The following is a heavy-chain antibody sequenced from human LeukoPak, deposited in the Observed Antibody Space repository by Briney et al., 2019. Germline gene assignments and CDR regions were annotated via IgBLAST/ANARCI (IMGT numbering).Heavy chain of an antibody. Sequence: GGSLRLSCAASGFTFSSYAMSWVRQAPGKGLEWVSVIYSGGSTYYADSVKGRFTISRDNSKNTLYLQMNSLRAEDTAVYYCARRYSSSWYFDYWGQGTLVTVSS. CDR3: ARRYSSSWYFDY. CDR1: GFTFSSYA. CDR2: IYSGGST. D-gene: IGHD6-13*01. V-gene: IGHV3-53*01. J-gene: IGHJ4*02.